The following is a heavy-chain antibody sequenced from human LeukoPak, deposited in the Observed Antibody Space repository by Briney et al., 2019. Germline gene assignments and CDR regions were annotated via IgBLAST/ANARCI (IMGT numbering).Heavy chain of an antibody. J-gene: IGHJ4*02. CDR1: GGSISSSSYY. D-gene: IGHD5-12*01. CDR3: ARHIVATITGVDY. V-gene: IGHV4-39*01. CDR2: IYYSGST. Sequence: PSETLSLTCTVSGGSISSSSYYWGWIRQPPGEGLEWIGSIYYSGSTYYNPSLKSRVTISVDTSKNQFSLKLSSVTAADTAVYYCARHIVATITGVDYWGQGTLVTVSS.